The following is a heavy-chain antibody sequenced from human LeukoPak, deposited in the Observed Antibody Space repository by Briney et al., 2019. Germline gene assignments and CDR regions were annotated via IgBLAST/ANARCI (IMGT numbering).Heavy chain of an antibody. CDR2: ISYDGSNK. J-gene: IGHJ4*02. Sequence: GGSLRLSCAASGFTFSSYGMHWVRQAPGKGLEWVAVISYDGSNKYYADSVKGRFTISRDNSKNTLYLQMNSLRAEDTAVYYCARHTGYYFDYWGQGTLVTVSS. V-gene: IGHV3-30*03. CDR3: ARHTGYYFDY. CDR1: GFTFSSYG.